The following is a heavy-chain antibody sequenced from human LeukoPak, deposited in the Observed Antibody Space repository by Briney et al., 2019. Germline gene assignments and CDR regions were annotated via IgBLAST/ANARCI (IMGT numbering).Heavy chain of an antibody. CDR3: AREPGYSYGSRYFDY. V-gene: IGHV1-69*13. J-gene: IGHJ4*02. Sequence: SVKVSCKASGGTLNRDAISWVRQAPGQGLEWMGGVIPIFGTANYAQKFQGRVTIIADESTSTAYMDLSSLRSEDTAVYYCAREPGYSYGSRYFDYWGQGTLVTVSS. D-gene: IGHD5-18*01. CDR2: VIPIFGTA. CDR1: GGTLNRDA.